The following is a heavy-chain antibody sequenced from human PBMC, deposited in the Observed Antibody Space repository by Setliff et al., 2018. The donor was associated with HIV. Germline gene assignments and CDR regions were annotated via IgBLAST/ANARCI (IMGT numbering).Heavy chain of an antibody. J-gene: IGHJ6*03. Sequence: GGSLRLSCATSGLTFSNCGMHWVRQAPGKGLEWVASIRSDGSNKYYADSVKGRFTISRDNSKSTLYLQMNSLRDGDTALYYCAKNTPSIINYPYYYYMDVWGKGTTVTVSS. CDR1: GLTFSNCG. D-gene: IGHD1-7*01. V-gene: IGHV3-30*02. CDR3: AKNTPSIINYPYYYYMDV. CDR2: IRSDGSNK.